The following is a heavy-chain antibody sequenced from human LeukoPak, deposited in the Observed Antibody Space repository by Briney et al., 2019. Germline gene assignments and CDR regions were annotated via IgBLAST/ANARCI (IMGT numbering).Heavy chain of an antibody. Sequence: GGSLRLSCAASGFTFSSYAMSWVRQAPGKGLEWVANIKQDGSEKYYVDSVKGRFTISRDNAKNSLYLQMNSLRAEDTAVYYCARAFIEAFDIWGQGTMVTVSS. CDR1: GFTFSSYA. V-gene: IGHV3-7*03. J-gene: IGHJ3*02. CDR2: IKQDGSEK. CDR3: ARAFIEAFDI.